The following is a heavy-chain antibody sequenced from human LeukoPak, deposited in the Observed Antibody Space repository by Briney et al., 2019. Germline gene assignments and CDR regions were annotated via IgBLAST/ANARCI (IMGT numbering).Heavy chain of an antibody. V-gene: IGHV3-9*01. D-gene: IGHD3-3*01. J-gene: IGHJ5*02. CDR2: ISWNSGSI. CDR3: AKAAIPGITIFWFDP. Sequence: PGRSLRLSCAASGFTFDDYAMHWVRQAPGKGLEWVSGISWNSGSIGYADSVKGRFTISRDNAKNSLYQQMNSLRAEDTALYYCAKAAIPGITIFWFDPWGQGTLVTVSS. CDR1: GFTFDDYA.